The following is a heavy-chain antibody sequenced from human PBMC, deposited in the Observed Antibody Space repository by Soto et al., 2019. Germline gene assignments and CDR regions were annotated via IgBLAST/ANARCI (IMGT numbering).Heavy chain of an antibody. CDR2: ILNDASGH. CDR3: ARDDDYPDNGFDY. CDR1: GFTFSRHG. D-gene: IGHD4-17*01. Sequence: QVQLVESGGGVVQPGTSLRLSCAASGFTFSRHGMHWVRQTPGKGLEWLAVILNDASGHWYADSVKGRFTISRDNFENPLYRQMNGLRLEDTAMYYCARDDDYPDNGFDYWGQGTLVTVSS. V-gene: IGHV3-33*01. J-gene: IGHJ4*02.